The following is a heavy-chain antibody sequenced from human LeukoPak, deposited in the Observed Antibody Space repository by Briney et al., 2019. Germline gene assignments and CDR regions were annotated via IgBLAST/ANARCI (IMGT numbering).Heavy chain of an antibody. J-gene: IGHJ5*02. V-gene: IGHV1-69*13. Sequence: SVKLSCKASGGTFSSYAISWVRQAPGQGLEWVGGTIPMFGTASYAQKFQGRVTITADESTSTAYMELSSLRSEDTAVYYCARDNSVRDEAWWFNPWGQGTLVTVSS. CDR1: GGTFSSYA. D-gene: IGHD5-24*01. CDR2: TIPMFGTA. CDR3: ARDNSVRDEAWWFNP.